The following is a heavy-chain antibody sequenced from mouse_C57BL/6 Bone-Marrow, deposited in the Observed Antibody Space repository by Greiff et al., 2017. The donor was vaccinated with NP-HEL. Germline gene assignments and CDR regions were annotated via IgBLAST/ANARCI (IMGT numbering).Heavy chain of an antibody. V-gene: IGHV3-6*01. CDR3: ARDYYGSRVAY. J-gene: IGHJ3*01. CDR2: ISYDGSN. CDR1: GYSITSGYY. D-gene: IGHD1-1*01. Sequence: EVKLQESGPGLVKPSQSLSLTCSVTGYSITSGYYWNWIRQFPGNKLEWMGYISYDGSNNYNPSLKNRISITRDTSKNQFFLKLNSVTTEDTATYYCARDYYGSRVAYWGQGTLVTVSA.